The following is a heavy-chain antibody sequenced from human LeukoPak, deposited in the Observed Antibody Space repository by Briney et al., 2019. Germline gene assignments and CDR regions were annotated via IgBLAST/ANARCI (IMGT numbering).Heavy chain of an antibody. CDR1: GGSISSGSYY. Sequence: ETLSLTCTVSGGSISSGSYYWSWVRQAPGKGLEWVSSIYSDNTHYSDSVKGRFTISRDNSKNTLYLQMNSLRAEDTAVYYCARRAGAYSHPYDYWGQGTLVTVSS. CDR2: IYSDNT. V-gene: IGHV3-53*01. D-gene: IGHD4/OR15-4a*01. CDR3: ARRAGAYSHPYDY. J-gene: IGHJ4*02.